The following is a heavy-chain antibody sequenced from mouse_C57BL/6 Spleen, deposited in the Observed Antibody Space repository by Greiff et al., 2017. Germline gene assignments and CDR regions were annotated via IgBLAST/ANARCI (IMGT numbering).Heavy chain of an antibody. J-gene: IGHJ1*03. CDR3: ARYGYGSSYWYFDV. CDR2: IYPSDSET. CDR1: GYTFTSYW. D-gene: IGHD1-1*01. V-gene: IGHV1-61*01. Sequence: QVQLQQPGAELVRPGSSVKLSCKASGYTFTSYWMDWVKQRPGQGLEWIGNIYPSDSETHYNQKFKDKATLTVDKSSSTAYMQLSSLTSEYSAVYYCARYGYGSSYWYFDVWGTGTTVTVSS.